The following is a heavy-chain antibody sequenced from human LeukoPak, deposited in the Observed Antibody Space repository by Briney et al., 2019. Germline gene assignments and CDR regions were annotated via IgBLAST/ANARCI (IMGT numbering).Heavy chain of an antibody. D-gene: IGHD5-18*01. Sequence: GGTLRLSCAASGFTFSSYWMHWVRQAPGKGLVWVSRINSDGSSTSYADSVKGRFTISRGNAKNTLYLQMNSLRAEDTAVYYCARDNRLSAYAMEDAFDIWGQGTMVTVSS. CDR2: INSDGSST. CDR3: ARDNRLSAYAMEDAFDI. V-gene: IGHV3-74*01. J-gene: IGHJ3*02. CDR1: GFTFSSYW.